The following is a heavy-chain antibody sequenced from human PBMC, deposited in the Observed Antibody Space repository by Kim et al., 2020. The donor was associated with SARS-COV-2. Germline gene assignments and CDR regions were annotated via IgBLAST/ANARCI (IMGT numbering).Heavy chain of an antibody. D-gene: IGHD3-22*01. J-gene: IGHJ4*02. V-gene: IGHV3-23*03. CDR2: IYSGGSST. Sequence: GGSLRLSCAASGFTFSSYAMSWVRQAPGKGLEWVSVIYSGGSSTYYADSVKGRFTISRDNSKNTLYLQMNSLRAEDTAVYYCAKDPFRRDYYDSSGYHLLAVGYFDYWGPGTLVTVSS. CDR3: AKDPFRRDYYDSSGYHLLAVGYFDY. CDR1: GFTFSSYA.